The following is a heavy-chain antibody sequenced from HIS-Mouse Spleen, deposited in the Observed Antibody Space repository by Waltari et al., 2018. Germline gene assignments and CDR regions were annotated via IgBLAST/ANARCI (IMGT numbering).Heavy chain of an antibody. V-gene: IGHV1-2*02. Sequence: QVQLVQSGAEVKKPGASVKVSCKASGYTFTGYYLHWVRQPPGQGLGGMGWINPNSGGTNYAKKFQGRVTMTRDTSISTAYMELSRLRSDDTAVYYCARERGQLGGNDAFDIWGQGTMVTVSS. J-gene: IGHJ3*02. D-gene: IGHD6-13*01. CDR2: INPNSGGT. CDR3: ARERGQLGGNDAFDI. CDR1: GYTFTGYY.